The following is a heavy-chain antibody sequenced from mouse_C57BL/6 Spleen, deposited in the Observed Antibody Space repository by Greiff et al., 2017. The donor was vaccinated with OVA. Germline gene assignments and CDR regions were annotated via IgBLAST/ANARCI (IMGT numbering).Heavy chain of an antibody. CDR2: ISYDGSN. Sequence: EVQLQQSGPGLVKPSQSLSLTCSVTGYSITSGYYWNWIRQFPGNKLEWMGYISYDGSNNYNPSLKNRISITRDTSKNQFFLKLNSVTTEDTATYYCAREGSYYSNYERDWYFDVWGTGTTVTVSS. J-gene: IGHJ1*03. D-gene: IGHD2-5*01. V-gene: IGHV3-6*01. CDR3: AREGSYYSNYERDWYFDV. CDR1: GYSITSGYY.